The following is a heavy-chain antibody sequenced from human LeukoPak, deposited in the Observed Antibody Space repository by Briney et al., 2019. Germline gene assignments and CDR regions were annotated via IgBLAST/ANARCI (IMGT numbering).Heavy chain of an antibody. CDR1: GVMLSNYW. V-gene: IGHV3-7*01. D-gene: IGHD6-13*01. Sequence: GGSLRLSCTASGVMLSNYWMSWVRRAPGKGLEWVANTKEDGGEKNYVDSVRGRFTITRDNSRNALDLQMNGLRGEATAVYYCATARRGSSTYDGKEAFAFWGQGTLVTVSS. CDR2: TKEDGGEK. J-gene: IGHJ4*02. CDR3: ATARRGSSTYDGKEAFAF.